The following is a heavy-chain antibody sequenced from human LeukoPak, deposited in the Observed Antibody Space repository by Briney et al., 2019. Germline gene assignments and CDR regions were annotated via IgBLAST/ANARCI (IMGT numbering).Heavy chain of an antibody. J-gene: IGHJ4*02. Sequence: GGSLRLSCVASGFTFSSYAMSWVRQAPGKGLEWVSAICDSGGRTYYADSVEGRFTNSRDNSKNTLYLQMSSLRAGETAVEYCAKDGVFGSGCCYYFDYSGQRNLVTVSS. V-gene: IGHV3-23*01. CDR1: GFTFSSYA. CDR3: AKDGVFGSGCCYYFDY. CDR2: ICDSGGRT. D-gene: IGHD3-10*01.